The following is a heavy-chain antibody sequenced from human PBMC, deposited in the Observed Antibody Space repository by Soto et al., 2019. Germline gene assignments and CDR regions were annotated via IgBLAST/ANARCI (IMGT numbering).Heavy chain of an antibody. CDR3: ARDSRSGYYLEY. V-gene: IGHV4-30-2*01. CDR2: IYHSGGT. D-gene: IGHD3-22*01. Sequence: SETLSHTCAVSGDSIRSGGYSWNWIRQPPGKGLEWIGYIYHSGGTDYNPSLKSRVTITVDSSNNQFSLKLNSVTAADTAVYYCARDSRSGYYLEYWGQGTLVTVSS. J-gene: IGHJ4*02. CDR1: GDSIRSGGYS.